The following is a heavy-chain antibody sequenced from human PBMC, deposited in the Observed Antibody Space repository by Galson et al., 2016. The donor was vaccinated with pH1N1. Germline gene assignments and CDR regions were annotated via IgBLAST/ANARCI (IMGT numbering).Heavy chain of an antibody. Sequence: SLRLSCAASGLIFKNFAMHWVRQAPGKGLEWVAFIWMDGTGQKYADSVKGRFIISRGNSKNTLYLQMNSLGDEDTAIYYCTTDADDPMDVWGIGTTVTVSP. D-gene: IGHD3-16*01. CDR3: TTDADDPMDV. CDR1: GLIFKNFA. V-gene: IGHV3-33*01. J-gene: IGHJ6*04. CDR2: IWMDGTGQ.